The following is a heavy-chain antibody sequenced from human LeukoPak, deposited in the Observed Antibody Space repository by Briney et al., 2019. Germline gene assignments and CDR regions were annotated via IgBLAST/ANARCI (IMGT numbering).Heavy chain of an antibody. CDR2: IKPKTDGETT. D-gene: IGHD2-21*01. J-gene: IGHJ4*02. CDR3: ITPLPYSAQ. V-gene: IGHV3-15*07. Sequence: GGSLRLSCAASGFTFSSYGMNWVRQAPGKGLEWVGRIKPKTDGETTEYAAPVKGRFSISRDDSKNMLYLQMNSLKTKDTAVYYCITPLPYSAQGGQGTLVTVSS. CDR1: GFTFSSYG.